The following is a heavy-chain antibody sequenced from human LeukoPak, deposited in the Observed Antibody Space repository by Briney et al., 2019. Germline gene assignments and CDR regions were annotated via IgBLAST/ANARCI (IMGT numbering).Heavy chain of an antibody. CDR1: GGSISSSSYY. V-gene: IGHV4-39*01. CDR3: GRGAYCGGDCYSHTTIDY. J-gene: IGHJ4*02. Sequence: SETLSLTCTVSGGSISSSSYYWGWIRQPPGKGLEWIGSIYYSGSTYYNPSLKCRVTISEDTSKNQFSLKLTSVTAADTAVYYCGRGAYCGGDCYSHTTIDYWGQGTLVTVSS. CDR2: IYYSGST. D-gene: IGHD2-21*02.